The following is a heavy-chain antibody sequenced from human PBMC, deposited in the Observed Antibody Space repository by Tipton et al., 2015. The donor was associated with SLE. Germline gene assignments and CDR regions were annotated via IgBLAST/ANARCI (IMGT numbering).Heavy chain of an antibody. V-gene: IGHV1-8*01. J-gene: IGHJ6*02. CDR2: MNPNSGNT. Sequence: QLVQSGAEVKKPGASVKVSCKASGYTFNSYDINWVRQAAGQGLEWMGWMNPNSGNTDYAQKFQGRVTITRNTSISTAYMELSSLKSDDTAVYYCARVVATIQYYGMDVWGQGTTVTVSS. CDR1: GYTFNSYD. D-gene: IGHD5-12*01. CDR3: ARVVATIQYYGMDV.